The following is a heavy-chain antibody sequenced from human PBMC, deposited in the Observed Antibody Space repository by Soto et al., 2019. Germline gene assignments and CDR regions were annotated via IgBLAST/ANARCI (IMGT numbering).Heavy chain of an antibody. CDR2: ISAYNGNT. J-gene: IGHJ4*02. CDR1: GYTFTSYG. V-gene: IGHV1-18*01. CDR3: ARFMTYYYDSSGYYASD. D-gene: IGHD3-22*01. Sequence: QVQLVQSGAEVKKPGASVKVSCKASGYTFTSYGISWVRQAPGQGLEWMGWISAYNGNTNYAQKLQGRVTMTTDTSTSTAYMELRSLRSDDTAVFYCARFMTYYYDSSGYYASDWGQGTLVTVSS.